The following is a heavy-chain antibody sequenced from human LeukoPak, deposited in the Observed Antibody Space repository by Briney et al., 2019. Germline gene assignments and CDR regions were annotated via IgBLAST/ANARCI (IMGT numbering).Heavy chain of an antibody. Sequence: ASVKVSCKASVYTFTGYYMHWVRQAPGQGLEGMGWINPNSGGTKYAQKFRGRVTMTRDTSISRAYMELSRLRSDDTAVYYCARALTVTTCYWGQGTLVTVSS. D-gene: IGHD4-11*01. CDR2: INPNSGGT. J-gene: IGHJ4*02. V-gene: IGHV1-2*02. CDR3: ARALTVTTCY. CDR1: VYTFTGYY.